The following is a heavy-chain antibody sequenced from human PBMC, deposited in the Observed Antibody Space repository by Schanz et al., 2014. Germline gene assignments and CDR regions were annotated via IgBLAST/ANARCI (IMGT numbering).Heavy chain of an antibody. CDR3: ARNSGGHSEESDRYGMDV. J-gene: IGHJ6*02. CDR1: GYTFTRYY. Sequence: QVQLVQSGAEVKKPGASVKVSCKASGYTFTRYYIHWVRQAPGQGLEWMGIINPSGGSTTYAQKFQGRVTMTSDTSTSTVYMELSRLRSEDTAVYYCARNSGGHSEESDRYGMDVWGQGTTVTVSS. CDR2: INPSGGST. V-gene: IGHV1-46*01. D-gene: IGHD2-21*02.